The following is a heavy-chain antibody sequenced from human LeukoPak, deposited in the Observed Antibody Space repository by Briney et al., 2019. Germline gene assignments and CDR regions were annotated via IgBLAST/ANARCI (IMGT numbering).Heavy chain of an antibody. CDR2: ISYDGSNK. CDR3: ARDGGHTAMVGEFDY. CDR1: GFTFSSYG. Sequence: GGSLRLSCAASGFTFSSYGMHWVRQAPGKGLEWVAVISYDGSNKYYADSVKGRFTISRDNSKNTLYLQMNSLRAEDTAVYYCARDGGHTAMVGEFDYWGQGTLVTVSS. D-gene: IGHD5-18*01. J-gene: IGHJ4*02. V-gene: IGHV3-30*03.